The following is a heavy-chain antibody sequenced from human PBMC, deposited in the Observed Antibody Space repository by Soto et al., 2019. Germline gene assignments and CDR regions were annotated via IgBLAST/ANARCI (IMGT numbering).Heavy chain of an antibody. V-gene: IGHV3-21*01. Sequence: EVQLVESGGGLVNPGGSLRLSCAASGFSFNNYSMNWVRQAPGKGLEWVSSISRSSDYIYYADSVKGRFTISRDNAKDSVYLQMNSLGDEDTAVYYCARDFAYWGPGTLVSVSS. CDR2: ISRSSDYI. CDR3: ARDFAY. CDR1: GFSFNNYS. J-gene: IGHJ4*02.